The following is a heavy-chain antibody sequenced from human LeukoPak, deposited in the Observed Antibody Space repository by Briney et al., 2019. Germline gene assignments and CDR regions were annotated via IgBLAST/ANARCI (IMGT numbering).Heavy chain of an antibody. CDR2: IYYSGST. Sequence: SGTLSLTCAVSGGSISSSNWWSWVRQPPGKGLEWIGYIYYSGSTNYNPSLKSRVTISVDTSKNQFSLRLTSVTAADTAVYYCARGVNSGYFDYCGQGTLVTVSS. CDR3: ARGVNSGYFDY. J-gene: IGHJ4*02. CDR1: GGSISSSNW. V-gene: IGHV4-4*02. D-gene: IGHD1-26*01.